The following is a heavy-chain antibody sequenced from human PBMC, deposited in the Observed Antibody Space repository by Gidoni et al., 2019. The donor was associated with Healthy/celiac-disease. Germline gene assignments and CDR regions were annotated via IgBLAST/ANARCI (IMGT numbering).Heavy chain of an antibody. D-gene: IGHD3-3*01. V-gene: IGHV4-34*01. Sequence: QVQLQQWGAGLLKPSETLSPTCAVYGGSFSGYYWSWIRQPPGKGLEWIGEINHSGSTNYNPSLKSRVTISVDTSKNQFSLKLSSVTAADTAVYYCARASYDFWSGYFLPPFDYWGQGTLVTVSS. CDR3: ARASYDFWSGYFLPPFDY. CDR2: INHSGST. CDR1: GGSFSGYY. J-gene: IGHJ4*02.